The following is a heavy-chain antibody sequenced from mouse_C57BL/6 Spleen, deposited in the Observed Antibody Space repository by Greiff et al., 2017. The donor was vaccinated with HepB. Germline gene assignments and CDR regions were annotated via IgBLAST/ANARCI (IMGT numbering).Heavy chain of an antibody. CDR1: GYSITSGYY. J-gene: IGHJ4*01. D-gene: IGHD2-1*01. CDR3: ARELLGYAMDY. V-gene: IGHV3-6*01. Sequence: DVQLQESGPGLVKPSQSLSLTCSVTGYSITSGYYWNWIRQFPGNKLEWMGYISYDGSNNYNPSLKNRISITRDTSKNQFFLKLNSVTTEDTATYYCARELLGYAMDYWGQGTSVTVSS. CDR2: ISYDGSN.